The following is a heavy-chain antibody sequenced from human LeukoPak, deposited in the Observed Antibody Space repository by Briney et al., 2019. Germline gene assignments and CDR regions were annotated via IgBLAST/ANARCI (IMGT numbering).Heavy chain of an antibody. D-gene: IGHD1-26*01. Sequence: GRSLRLSCAASGFTFSSYGMHWVRQAPGKGLEWVAVIWYDGSNKYYADSVKGRFTISRDNSKNTLYLQMNSLRAEDTAVYYCARGMSYFRCWGQGTLVTVSS. CDR3: ARGMSYFRC. CDR2: IWYDGSNK. J-gene: IGHJ4*02. V-gene: IGHV3-33*01. CDR1: GFTFSSYG.